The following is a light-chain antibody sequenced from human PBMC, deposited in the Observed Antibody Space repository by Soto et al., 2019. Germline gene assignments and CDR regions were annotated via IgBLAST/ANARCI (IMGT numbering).Light chain of an antibody. CDR2: EVS. J-gene: IGLJ2*01. V-gene: IGLV2-14*01. Sequence: QSALTQPASVSGSPGQSITISCTGTSSDVGGYNYVSWYQQYPGKAPKLMICEVSNRPSGVSNRFSGSKSGNTASLTISGLQAEDEADYYCSSHTSSSTLVFGGGTKLTVL. CDR1: SSDVGGYNY. CDR3: SSHTSSSTLV.